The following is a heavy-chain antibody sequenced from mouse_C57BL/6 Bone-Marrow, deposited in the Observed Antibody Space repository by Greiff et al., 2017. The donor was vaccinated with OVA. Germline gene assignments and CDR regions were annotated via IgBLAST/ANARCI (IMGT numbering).Heavy chain of an antibody. Sequence: QVHVKQSGAELVRPGTSVKMSCKASGYTFTNYWIGWAKQRPGHGLEWIGDIYPGGGYTNYNEKFKGKATLTADKSSSTAYMQFSSLTSEDSAIYYCARDYGSSGDWYFDVWGTGTTVTVSS. V-gene: IGHV1-63*01. J-gene: IGHJ1*03. CDR1: GYTFTNYW. D-gene: IGHD1-1*01. CDR2: IYPGGGYT. CDR3: ARDYGSSGDWYFDV.